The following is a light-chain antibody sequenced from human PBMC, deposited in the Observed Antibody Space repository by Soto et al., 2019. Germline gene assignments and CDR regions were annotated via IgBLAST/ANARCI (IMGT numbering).Light chain of an antibody. Sequence: ETVLTQSPGTVSLSPGERATLSCTTSQSVRSNYLAWYQQKPGQAPRLLIYGVFSRATGIPDRFSGSGSGTDFPLTISRMETEDSAVYFCQHYDGSPRTFCQGTKLEI. V-gene: IGKV3-20*01. CDR3: QHYDGSPRT. CDR1: QSVRSNY. CDR2: GVF. J-gene: IGKJ2*01.